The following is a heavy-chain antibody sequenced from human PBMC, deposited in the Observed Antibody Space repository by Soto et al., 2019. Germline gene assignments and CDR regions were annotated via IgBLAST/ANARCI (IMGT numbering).Heavy chain of an antibody. CDR2: IDSRSRHI. D-gene: IGHD2-15*01. V-gene: IGHV3-21*01. J-gene: IGHJ4*02. Sequence: EVQLVESGGGLVKPGGSLRLSCAASGFTFSESSMNWVRQAPGKGLEWVSSIDSRSRHIFYADSGKGRFTISRDNAKNSLCLQMNSLAAEDTAGYYCARGGGSLNCWGQGTRVNVSS. CDR1: GFTFSESS. CDR3: ARGGGSLNC.